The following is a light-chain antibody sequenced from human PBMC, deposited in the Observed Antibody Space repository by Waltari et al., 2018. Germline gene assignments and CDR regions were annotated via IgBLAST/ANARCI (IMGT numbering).Light chain of an antibody. CDR3: CSSVGSSSFVV. V-gene: IGLV2-23*02. CDR1: SSDIGRYDL. J-gene: IGLJ2*01. Sequence: QSALTQPASVSGSPGQSITISCTGTSSDIGRYDLVSWYQKHPGKAPKLIIYQVSNRPSWVSDRFSGSKSGNTSSLTISGLQAEDEADYSCCSSVGSSSFVVFGGGTKLTVL. CDR2: QVS.